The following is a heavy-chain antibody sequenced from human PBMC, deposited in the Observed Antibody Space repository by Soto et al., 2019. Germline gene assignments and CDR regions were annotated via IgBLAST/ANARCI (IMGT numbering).Heavy chain of an antibody. V-gene: IGHV5-51*01. CDR2: IYPGDSDT. CDR1: GYSFTSYW. Sequence: GESLKISCKGSGYSFTSYWIGWVRQMPGKGLERMGIIYPGDSDTRYSPSFQGQVTISANKSISTAYLQWSSLKASDTAMYYCARSEVVVASGTFYYYYGMDVWGQGTTVTVS. CDR3: ARSEVVVASGTFYYYYGMDV. J-gene: IGHJ6*02. D-gene: IGHD2-15*01.